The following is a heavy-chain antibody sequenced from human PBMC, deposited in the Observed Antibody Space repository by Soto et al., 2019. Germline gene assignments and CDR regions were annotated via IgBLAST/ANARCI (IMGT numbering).Heavy chain of an antibody. D-gene: IGHD3-22*01. V-gene: IGHV3-15*07. CDR3: TTTHYYDSSVKGN. Sequence: GGSLRLSCAASGFTFSNAWMSWVRQAPGKGLEWVGLIRSKTDGGTIDYAAPVKGRFTISRDDSKNTLYLQINSLETEDTAVYYCTTTHYYDSSVKGNWGPGSLVTVSS. CDR1: GFTFSNAW. J-gene: IGHJ4*01. CDR2: IRSKTDGGTI.